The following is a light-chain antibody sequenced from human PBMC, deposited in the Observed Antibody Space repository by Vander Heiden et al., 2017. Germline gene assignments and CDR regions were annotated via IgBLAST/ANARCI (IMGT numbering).Light chain of an antibody. J-gene: IGLJ3*02. CDR1: SSDVGGYNY. CDR2: DVT. Sequence: QSALTQPRSVSAPPGQSVTISCTRTSSDVGGYNYVSWFQQHPGKAPKLMIYDVTKRPSGVPDRFSGSKSGNTASLTISGLQAEDEADYYCCSYAGSYTLWVFGGGTKLTVL. V-gene: IGLV2-11*02. CDR3: CSYAGSYTLWV.